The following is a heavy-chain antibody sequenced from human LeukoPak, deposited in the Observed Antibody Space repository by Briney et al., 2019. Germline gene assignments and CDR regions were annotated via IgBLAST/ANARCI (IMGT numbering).Heavy chain of an antibody. V-gene: IGHV4-4*02. Sequence: SETLSLTCAVAGGSVTSTNWWTWVRQPPGKGLEWIGEVHLDGRTNYNPSLTGRLTLSVDLYENHISLKMTSVTAADTAVYYCAREGGFYRPLDYSGQGMLVTVSS. CDR2: VHLDGRT. CDR3: AREGGFYRPLDY. CDR1: GGSVTSTNW. D-gene: IGHD3-3*01. J-gene: IGHJ4*02.